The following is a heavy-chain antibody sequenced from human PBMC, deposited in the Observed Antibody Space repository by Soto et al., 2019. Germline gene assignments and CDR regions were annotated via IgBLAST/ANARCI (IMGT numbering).Heavy chain of an antibody. Sequence: SETLSLTCTVSGGSISSSSYYWGWIRQPPGKGLEWIGSIYYSGSTYYNPSLKSRVTISVDTSKNQFSLKLSSVTAADTAVYYCARPLVVPAAIGSWYYYYYMDVWGKGTTVTVSS. V-gene: IGHV4-39*01. CDR2: IYYSGST. D-gene: IGHD2-2*01. CDR3: ARPLVVPAAIGSWYYYYYMDV. CDR1: GGSISSSSYY. J-gene: IGHJ6*03.